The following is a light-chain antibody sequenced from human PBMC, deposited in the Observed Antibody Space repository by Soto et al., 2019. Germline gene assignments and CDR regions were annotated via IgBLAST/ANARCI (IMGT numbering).Light chain of an antibody. CDR3: QQYNNWPRT. J-gene: IGKJ1*01. Sequence: EIVLTESPATLSFSPGERSTLSCRASQSVSSYLDWYQQKTGQAPRLLIYDASTRATGIPARLSGSGSGTELTITISSMKPEDFEVYYCQQYNNWPRTFGQGTKVDI. V-gene: IGKV3-11*01. CDR1: QSVSSY. CDR2: DAS.